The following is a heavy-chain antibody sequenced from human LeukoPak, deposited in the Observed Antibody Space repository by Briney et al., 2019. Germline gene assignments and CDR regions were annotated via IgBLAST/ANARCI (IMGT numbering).Heavy chain of an antibody. J-gene: IGHJ6*03. D-gene: IGHD6-6*01. CDR2: IIPILGIA. CDR3: ARDPSIAARLDYYYYMDV. CDR1: GYTFTGYY. Sequence: SVKVSCKASGYTFTGYYMHWVRQAPGQGLEWMGRIIPILGIANYAQKFQGRVTITADKSTSTAYMELSSLRSEDTAVYYCARDPSIAARLDYYYYMDVWGKGTTVTVSS. V-gene: IGHV1-69*04.